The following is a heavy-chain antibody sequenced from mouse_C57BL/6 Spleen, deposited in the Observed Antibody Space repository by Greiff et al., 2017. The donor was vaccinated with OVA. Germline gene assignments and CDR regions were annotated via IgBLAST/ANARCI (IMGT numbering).Heavy chain of an antibody. V-gene: IGHV3-6*01. CDR3: ASLDYSNYGAMDY. CDR1: GYSITSGSY. J-gene: IGHJ4*01. D-gene: IGHD2-5*01. CDR2: ISYDGSN. Sequence: EVQLVESGPGLVKPSQSLSLTCSVTGYSITSGSYWNWIRQFPGNKLEWMGYISYDGSNNYNQSLKNRISITRDTSTNQFFLKLNSVTTEDTATYYCASLDYSNYGAMDYWGQGTSVTVSA.